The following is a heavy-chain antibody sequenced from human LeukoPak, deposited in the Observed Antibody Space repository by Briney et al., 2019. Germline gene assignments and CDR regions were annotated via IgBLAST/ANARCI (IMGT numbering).Heavy chain of an antibody. CDR2: ISSSSSYI. CDR1: GLTFSSYS. D-gene: IGHD6-13*01. J-gene: IGHJ4*02. Sequence: PGGSLRLSCAASGLTFSSYSMNWVRQAPGKGLEWVSSISSSSSYIYYADSVKGRFTISRDNAKNSLYLQMNSLRAEDTAVYYCARDLVDPIAAAGTWVFDYWGQGTLVTVSS. CDR3: ARDLVDPIAAAGTWVFDY. V-gene: IGHV3-21*01.